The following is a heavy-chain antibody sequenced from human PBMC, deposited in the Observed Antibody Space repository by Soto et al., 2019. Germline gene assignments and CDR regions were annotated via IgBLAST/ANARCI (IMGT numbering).Heavy chain of an antibody. D-gene: IGHD1-26*01. Sequence: ASVKVSCKASGGAFTDYIFDWVRQAPGQGLEWMGGIIPMFGTPKYAQKFQHRVTISADVSTGTAYMELTRLRFDDTAVYYCAGGRDQPPVGLYFESWGEGTRVTVSS. J-gene: IGHJ4*02. CDR2: IIPMFGTP. CDR1: GGAFTDYI. CDR3: AGGRDQPPVGLYFES. V-gene: IGHV1-69*13.